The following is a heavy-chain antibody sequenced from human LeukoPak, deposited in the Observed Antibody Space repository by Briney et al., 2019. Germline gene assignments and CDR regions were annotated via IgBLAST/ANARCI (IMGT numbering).Heavy chain of an antibody. V-gene: IGHV4-59*01. CDR3: AREIPVYDGGGDYYYYYMDV. CDR1: GGSISSYY. CDR2: IYYSVST. D-gene: IGHD3-16*01. Sequence: PSETLSLTCTVSGGSISSYYWSWVPQPPGKRLEWIGYIYYSVSTNYNPSPKSRVTISVDTSKNQFSLKLSSVTAADTAVYYCAREIPVYDGGGDYYYYYMDVWGKGTTVTVSS. J-gene: IGHJ6*03.